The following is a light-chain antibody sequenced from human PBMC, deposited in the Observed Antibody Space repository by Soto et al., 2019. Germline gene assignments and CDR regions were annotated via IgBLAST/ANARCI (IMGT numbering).Light chain of an antibody. CDR2: GNS. J-gene: IGLJ2*01. Sequence: QSVLTQPPSVSGAPGQRVTISCTGSSSNIGAGYDVNWYQQHPGTAPKVLIYGNSNRPSGVPDRISGSKSGTSASLAITGLQAEDEADYYCQSYDSGLSGSVFGGGTKLTVL. CDR3: QSYDSGLSGSV. V-gene: IGLV1-40*01. CDR1: SSNIGAGYD.